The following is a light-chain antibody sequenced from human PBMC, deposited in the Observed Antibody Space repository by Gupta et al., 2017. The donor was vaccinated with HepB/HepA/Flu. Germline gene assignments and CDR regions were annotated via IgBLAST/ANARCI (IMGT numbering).Light chain of an antibody. CDR3: QSYDSSLSGCV. V-gene: IGLV1-40*01. J-gene: IGLJ3*02. CDR2: GNS. CDR1: SSNIGAGYD. Sequence: QSVLTQPPSVSGAPGQRVTISCTGSSSNIGAGYDVHWYQQLPGTAPKLLTYGNSNRPSGVPDRFSGSKSGTSAALAITGLQAEDEADYYCQSYDSSLSGCVFGGGTKLTVL.